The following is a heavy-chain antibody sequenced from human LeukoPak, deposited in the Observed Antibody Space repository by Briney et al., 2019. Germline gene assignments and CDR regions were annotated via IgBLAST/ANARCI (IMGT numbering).Heavy chain of an antibody. J-gene: IGHJ6*03. Sequence: VASVKVSCKASGYTFTGYYMHWVRQAPGQGLEWMGWINPNSGGTNYAQKFQGRVTMTRDTSKNQFSLKLSSVTAADTAVYYCARDKRVAVAGTYIYYYYMDVWGNGTTVTISS. CDR2: INPNSGGT. V-gene: IGHV1-2*02. CDR1: GYTFTGYY. D-gene: IGHD6-19*01. CDR3: ARDKRVAVAGTYIYYYYMDV.